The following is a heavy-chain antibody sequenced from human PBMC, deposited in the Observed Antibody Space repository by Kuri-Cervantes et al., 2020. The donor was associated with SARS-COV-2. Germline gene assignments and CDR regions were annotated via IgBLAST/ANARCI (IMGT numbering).Heavy chain of an antibody. CDR1: GFTFSSYA. D-gene: IGHD2-21*01. Sequence: GESLKISCSASGFTFSSYAMSWVRQAPGKGLEWVSAISGSGGSTYYADSVKGRFTISRVNSKNTLYLQMNSLRAEDTAVYYCAKEEYCGGDCSLGYFDYWGQGTLVTVSS. CDR3: AKEEYCGGDCSLGYFDY. J-gene: IGHJ4*02. V-gene: IGHV3-23*01. CDR2: ISGSGGST.